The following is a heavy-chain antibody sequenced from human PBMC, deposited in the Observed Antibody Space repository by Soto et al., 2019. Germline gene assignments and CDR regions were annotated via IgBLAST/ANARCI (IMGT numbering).Heavy chain of an antibody. CDR3: ARATYYYDSSGYSDRVLDY. CDR2: IFYSGNT. V-gene: IGHV4-31*03. Sequence: SGRLSLTCTVSGGSISSGGYYWTWIRQHPGKGLEWIGYIFYSGNTYYTPSLKSRVTISVDTSKNQFSLKLGSVTAADTAVYYCARATYYYDSSGYSDRVLDYWRQGTLVPVSS. CDR1: GGSISSGGYY. D-gene: IGHD3-22*01. J-gene: IGHJ4*02.